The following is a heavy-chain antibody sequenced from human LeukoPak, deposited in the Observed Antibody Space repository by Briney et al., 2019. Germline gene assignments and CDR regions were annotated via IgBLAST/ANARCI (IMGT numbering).Heavy chain of an antibody. CDR1: GFTFSSYA. V-gene: IGHV3-53*01. J-gene: IGHJ4*02. Sequence: GGSLRLSCAASGFTFSSYAMHWVRQAPGKGLEWVSVIYSGGSTYYADSVKGRFTISRDNSKNTLYLQMNSLRAEDTAVYYCARDRSPDYWGQGTLVTVSS. CDR3: ARDRSPDY. CDR2: IYSGGST.